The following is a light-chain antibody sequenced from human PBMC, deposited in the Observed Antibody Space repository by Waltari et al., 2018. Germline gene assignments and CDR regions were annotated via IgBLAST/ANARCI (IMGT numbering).Light chain of an antibody. Sequence: QSALTQPASVSGSPGQSITISCTGTSSYVGSYDLVSWYRQHPGQAPKLMIYEDSKRPSGVSNRFSGSKSGDTASLTISGLQAEDEADYYCCSYAGTGTFAVVFGGGTKLTVL. CDR2: EDS. J-gene: IGLJ2*01. CDR1: SSYVGSYDL. V-gene: IGLV2-23*02. CDR3: CSYAGTGTFAVV.